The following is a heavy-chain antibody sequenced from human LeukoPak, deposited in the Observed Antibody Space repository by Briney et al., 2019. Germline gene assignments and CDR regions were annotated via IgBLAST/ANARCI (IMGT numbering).Heavy chain of an antibody. V-gene: IGHV3-23*01. CDR1: GFTFSSYA. D-gene: IGHD6-19*01. CDR2: ISGSGGST. Sequence: GGSLRLSCAASGFTFSSYAMSWVRQAPGKGLEWVSAISGSGGSTYYADSVKGRFAISRDNSKNTLCLQMNSLRAEDTAVYYCASRNPSSGWYLFDYWGQGTLVTVSS. J-gene: IGHJ4*02. CDR3: ASRNPSSGWYLFDY.